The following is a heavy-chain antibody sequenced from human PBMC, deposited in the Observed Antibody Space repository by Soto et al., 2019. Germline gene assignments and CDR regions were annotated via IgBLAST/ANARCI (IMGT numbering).Heavy chain of an antibody. Sequence: SETLSLTCAVSGGSISSSEWWTWVRQPPGKGLEWVGEISHSGSTNYKPSLKSRVTMSVDKSTNHFSLNLRSVTAADTAFYYCASRSASGPYWGQGXLVTVYS. CDR1: GGSISSSEW. CDR2: ISHSGST. V-gene: IGHV4-4*02. J-gene: IGHJ4*02. CDR3: ASRSASGPY. D-gene: IGHD6-13*01.